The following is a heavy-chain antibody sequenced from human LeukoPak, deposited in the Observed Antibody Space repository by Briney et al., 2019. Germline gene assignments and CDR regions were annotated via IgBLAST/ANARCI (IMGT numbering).Heavy chain of an antibody. CDR3: VRGEVGDFDN. J-gene: IGHJ4*02. CDR2: LSHDGNS. D-gene: IGHD1-26*01. CDR1: GYPISRGYY. V-gene: IGHV4-38-2*02. Sequence: KPSETLSLTCSVSGYPISRGYYWGWVRQVPGKGLEWIGSLSHDGNSSYQHPSLKSRVTMSVDTSKNQFSLKLRSVTAADTAIYYCVRGEVGDFDNWGQGTLVIVSS.